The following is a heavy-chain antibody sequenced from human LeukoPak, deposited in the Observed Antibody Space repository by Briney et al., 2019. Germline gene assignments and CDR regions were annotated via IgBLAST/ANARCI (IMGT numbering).Heavy chain of an antibody. CDR2: IIPIFGTA. V-gene: IGHV1-69*13. Sequence: RASVKVSCKASGYTFTSYAISWVRQAPGQGLEWMGGIIPIFGTANYAQKFQGRVTITADESTSTAYMELSSLRSEDTAVYYCARGCKQLAPYYYYGMDVWGQGTTVTVSS. D-gene: IGHD6-13*01. CDR1: GYTFTSYA. CDR3: ARGCKQLAPYYYYGMDV. J-gene: IGHJ6*02.